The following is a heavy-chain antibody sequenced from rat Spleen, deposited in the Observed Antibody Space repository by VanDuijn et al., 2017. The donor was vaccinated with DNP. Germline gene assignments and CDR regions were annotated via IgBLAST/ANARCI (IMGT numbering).Heavy chain of an antibody. Sequence: EVQLVESGGGLVQPGRSLKLSCAASGFTFNTFGMAWVRQAPKNGLEWVATITSGGSNAYYPDSVKGRFTISRDNAISTLYLQMDSLRSEDTATYYCARETFYYSGARWFVYWGQGTLVTVSS. CDR1: GFTFNTFG. CDR3: ARETFYYSGARWFVY. CDR2: ITSGGSNA. V-gene: IGHV5S13*01. J-gene: IGHJ3*01. D-gene: IGHD1-1*01.